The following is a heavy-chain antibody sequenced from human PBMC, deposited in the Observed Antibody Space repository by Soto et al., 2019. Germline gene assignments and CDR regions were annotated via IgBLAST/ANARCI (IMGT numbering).Heavy chain of an antibody. CDR3: ARGGTYYFDL. CDR2: MNGDGSTT. J-gene: IGHJ2*01. CDR1: GFTFSSSW. V-gene: IGHV3-74*01. Sequence: EVQLVESGGDSVQPGGSLRLSCAASGFTFSSSWIHWVRQAPGKELVWVSRMNGDGSTTNYADSVEGRFTISRDNAKNTLYLQMNSLRGEDTAVYYCARGGTYYFDLWGRGTLVTVSS. D-gene: IGHD1-1*01.